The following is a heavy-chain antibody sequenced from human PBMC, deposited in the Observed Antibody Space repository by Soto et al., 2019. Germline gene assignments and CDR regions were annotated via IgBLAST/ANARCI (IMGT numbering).Heavy chain of an antibody. CDR1: GGSINSGGYY. D-gene: IGHD3-22*01. J-gene: IGHJ4*02. V-gene: IGHV4-31*03. Sequence: QVQLQESGPGLVKPSQTLSLTCTVSGGSINSGGYYWSWIRQHPGKGLEWIGYINYSGSTNYNPCLKSRVIISRDTSKNQLSLNLSSVTAADTAIYYCARNYYNSKVYGYCGQGTLVTVSS. CDR2: INYSGST. CDR3: ARNYYNSKVYGY.